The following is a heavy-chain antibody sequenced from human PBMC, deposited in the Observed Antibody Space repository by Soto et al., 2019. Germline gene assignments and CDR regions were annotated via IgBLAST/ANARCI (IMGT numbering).Heavy chain of an antibody. CDR1: GFTVSTKY. V-gene: IGHV3-66*01. D-gene: IGHD3-16*01. CDR2: IYSGGST. J-gene: IGHJ4*02. Sequence: EVQLVESGGGLVQPGGSLSLSCAASGFTVSTKYMSWVRQAPGKWLEWVSVIYSGGSTFYADSVRGRCTISRDNSKNTVKLQMNSLRAEDAAVYYCARDPWAAAYWGEGSLDAVSS. CDR3: ARDPWAAAY.